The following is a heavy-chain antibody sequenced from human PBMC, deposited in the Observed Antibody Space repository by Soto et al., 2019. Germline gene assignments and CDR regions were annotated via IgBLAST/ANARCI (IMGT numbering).Heavy chain of an antibody. CDR2: VFYTGIT. D-gene: IGHD6-25*01. J-gene: IGHJ4*02. CDR3: AKWGAAAGTT. CDR1: GGSISRYY. Sequence: QVHLQASGPGLVKPSETLSLTCTVSGGSISRYYWSWIRQPPGKGLEWIGYVFYTGITKSNPSFQRRATISGDTSRNQFSLNLMSVTAADTAGYYCAKWGAAAGTTWGQGILVNVSP. V-gene: IGHV4-59*01.